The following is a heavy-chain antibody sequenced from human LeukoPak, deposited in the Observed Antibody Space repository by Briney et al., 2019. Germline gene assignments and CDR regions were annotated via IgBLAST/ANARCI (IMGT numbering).Heavy chain of an antibody. CDR2: ISSSGSTT. Sequence: GGSLRLSCAASGFTFSDYYMTWIRQAPGKGLEWVSYISSSGSTTHYADSVKGRFTISRDNAKNSLYVQMNNLRAEDTAVYYCAKDVSMIVVARGDYWGQGTLVTVSS. V-gene: IGHV3-11*01. CDR1: GFTFSDYY. D-gene: IGHD3-22*01. J-gene: IGHJ4*02. CDR3: AKDVSMIVVARGDY.